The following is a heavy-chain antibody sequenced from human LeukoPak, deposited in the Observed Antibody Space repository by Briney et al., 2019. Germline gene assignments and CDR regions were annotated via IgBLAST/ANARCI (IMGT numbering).Heavy chain of an antibody. CDR3: SRHEYYTSGWYIY. CDR1: GGSFSGYF. CDR2: INRSGST. V-gene: IGHV4-34*01. J-gene: IGHJ4*02. Sequence: SETLSLTCAIYGGSFSGYFWSWFRQPPGKGLEWIGEINRSGSTNYNSSLSLKSRVTISVDTSKNQFSLKLSSVTAADTAVYYCSRHEYYTSGWYIYWGQGTLVTVSS. D-gene: IGHD6-19*01.